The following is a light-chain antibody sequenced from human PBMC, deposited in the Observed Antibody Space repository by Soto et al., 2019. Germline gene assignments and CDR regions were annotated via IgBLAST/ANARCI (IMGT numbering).Light chain of an antibody. CDR2: ENN. CDR1: SSNIAIKY. V-gene: IGLV1-51*02. J-gene: IGLJ7*01. Sequence: QSVLTQPPSVSAAPGQKVTISCSGSSSNIAIKYVSWYQQLPGAAPKLLISENNRRHSGIPDRFSGSKSGTSATLGITGLQTEDEADYYCGTWDDSLNGGVFGGGTQLTVL. CDR3: GTWDDSLNGGV.